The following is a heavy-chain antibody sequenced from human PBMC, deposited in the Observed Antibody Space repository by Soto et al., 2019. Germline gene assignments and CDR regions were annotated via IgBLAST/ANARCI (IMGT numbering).Heavy chain of an antibody. Sequence: QVRLVESGGGVVQPGRSLRLSCTASGFSFSSYAMYWFRQPPGKGLEWVAVISHDGINKHYAESVKGRVTVSRDNSHHSLDLQLNSLRGEDTAMYYCARDMDSSDYCVKLFEPWGQGTLVTVSS. CDR2: ISHDGINK. V-gene: IGHV3-30-3*01. CDR1: GFSFSSYA. CDR3: ARDMDSSDYCVKLFEP. J-gene: IGHJ5*02. D-gene: IGHD6-19*01.